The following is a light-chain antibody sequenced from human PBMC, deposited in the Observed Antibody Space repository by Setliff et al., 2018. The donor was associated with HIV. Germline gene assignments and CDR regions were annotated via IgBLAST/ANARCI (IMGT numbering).Light chain of an antibody. V-gene: IGLV2-8*01. Sequence: QSALTQPPSASGSPGESVTISCTGTSSDVGGYKYVSWYQQHPGNPPKLMIYEVSKRPSGVPDRFSGSKSGNAASLTISGLQAEDEAVYYCSSYTTSSFLYVFGTGTKVTVL. J-gene: IGLJ1*01. CDR1: SSDVGGYKY. CDR3: SSYTTSSFLYV. CDR2: EVS.